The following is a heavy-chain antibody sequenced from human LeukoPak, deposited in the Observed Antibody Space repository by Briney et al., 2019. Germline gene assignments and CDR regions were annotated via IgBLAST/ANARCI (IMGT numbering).Heavy chain of an antibody. V-gene: IGHV3-30-3*01. D-gene: IGHD6-13*01. CDR3: ARAAGGY. CDR2: ISYDGSNK. CDR1: GFTFSSYA. J-gene: IGHJ4*02. Sequence: GGSLRLSCAASGFTFSSYAMHWVRQAPGKGLEWVAVISYDGSNKYYADSVKGRFTISRDNSKNTLYLQMNSLRAEDTAVYYCARAAGGYWGQGTLVTVSS.